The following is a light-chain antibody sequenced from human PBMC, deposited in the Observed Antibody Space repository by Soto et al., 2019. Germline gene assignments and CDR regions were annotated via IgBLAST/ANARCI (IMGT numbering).Light chain of an antibody. Sequence: QXALXQPAXXSXXPXXWITISXTGTSSDVGSYNLVSWYQQHPGKAPKLMIYEVSKRPSGVSNRFSGSKSGNTASLTISGLQAEDEADYYCCSYAGSRDVFGTGTKVTVL. J-gene: IGLJ1*01. V-gene: IGLV2-23*02. CDR2: EVS. CDR3: CSYAGSRDV. CDR1: SSDVGSYNL.